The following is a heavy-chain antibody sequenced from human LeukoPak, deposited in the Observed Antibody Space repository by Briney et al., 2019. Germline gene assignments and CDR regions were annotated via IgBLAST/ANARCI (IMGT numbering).Heavy chain of an antibody. V-gene: IGHV3-33*01. D-gene: IGHD3-22*01. CDR1: GFTFSSYG. CDR3: ARGGVYDSSGYQIDY. CDR2: IWYDGSNK. Sequence: PGRSLRLSCAASGFTFSSYGMHWVRQAPGKGLEWVAVIWYDGSNKYYADSVKGRFTISRDNSKNTLYLQMNSLRAEDTAVYYCARGGVYDSSGYQIDYWGQGTLVTVSS. J-gene: IGHJ4*02.